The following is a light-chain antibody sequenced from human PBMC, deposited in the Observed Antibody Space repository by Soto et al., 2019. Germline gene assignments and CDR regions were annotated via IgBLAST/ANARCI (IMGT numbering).Light chain of an antibody. CDR1: HSISNY. J-gene: IGKJ1*01. Sequence: DIQMTQSPSSLSASVGDRVTITFRASHSISNYLSWYQQKPGKAPKLLIYTASSFQSGVTSRFSGSGSGTDFTLTISSLQPEDFATYYCQQSYSIPPPFGQGTKVDFK. CDR2: TAS. CDR3: QQSYSIPPP. V-gene: IGKV1-39*01.